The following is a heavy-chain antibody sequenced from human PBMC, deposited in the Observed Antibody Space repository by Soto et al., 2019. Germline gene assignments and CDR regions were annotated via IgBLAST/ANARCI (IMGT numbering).Heavy chain of an antibody. J-gene: IGHJ5*02. CDR1: GYSFARYG. Sequence: ASVKVSCRTSGYSFARYGVSWVRQAPGQGLEWLGWISGFNGNTEYSQTLRDRVTLTTDTSTGTAYLELRRLKSDDTAIYYCARDRNYSGPAGENWCDLWGQGT. D-gene: IGHD3-16*01. V-gene: IGHV1-18*01. CDR2: ISGFNGNT. CDR3: ARDRNYSGPAGENWCDL.